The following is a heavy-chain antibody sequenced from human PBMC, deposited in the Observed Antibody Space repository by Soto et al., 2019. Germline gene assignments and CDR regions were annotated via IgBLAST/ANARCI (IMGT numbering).Heavy chain of an antibody. CDR3: AKDQTGYDILTGYYNGPYYYYGMDV. V-gene: IGHV3-30*18. Sequence: LQAPGKGLEWVAVISYDGSNKYYADSVKGRFTISRDNSKSTLYLQMNSLRAEDTAVYYCAKDQTGYDILTGYYNGPYYYYGMDVWGQGTTVTVS. D-gene: IGHD3-9*01. J-gene: IGHJ6*02. CDR2: ISYDGSNK.